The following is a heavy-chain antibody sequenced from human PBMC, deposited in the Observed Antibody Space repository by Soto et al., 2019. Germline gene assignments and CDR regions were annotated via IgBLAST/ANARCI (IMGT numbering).Heavy chain of an antibody. J-gene: IGHJ6*02. D-gene: IGHD3-22*01. CDR1: GYTFTGYY. V-gene: IGHV1-2*02. Sequence: QVQLVQSGAEVKKPGASVKVSCKASGYTFTGYYMHWVRQAPGQGLEWMGWINPNSGGTNYAQKSQGRVTMTRDTSISTAYMELSRLRSDDTAVYYCARYYDSSGYYYYYYGMDVWGQGTTVTVSS. CDR3: ARYYDSSGYYYYYYGMDV. CDR2: INPNSGGT.